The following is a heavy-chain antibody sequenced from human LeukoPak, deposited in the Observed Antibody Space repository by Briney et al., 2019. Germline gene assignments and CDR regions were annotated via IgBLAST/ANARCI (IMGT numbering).Heavy chain of an antibody. Sequence: SETLSLTCTVSGGSISSYYWSWIRQPAGKGLEWIGRIYTSGSTNYNPSLKSRVTMSVDTSKNQFSLKLSSVTAADTAVYYCARDAGIAVAGTPWNWFDPWGQGTLVTVSS. V-gene: IGHV4-4*07. CDR2: IYTSGST. D-gene: IGHD6-19*01. CDR3: ARDAGIAVAGTPWNWFDP. J-gene: IGHJ5*02. CDR1: GGSISSYY.